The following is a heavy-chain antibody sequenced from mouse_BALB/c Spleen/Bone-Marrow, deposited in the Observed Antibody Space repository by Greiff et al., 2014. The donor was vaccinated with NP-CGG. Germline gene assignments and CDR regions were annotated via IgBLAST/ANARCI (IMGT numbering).Heavy chain of an antibody. Sequence: LVESGAEVMRPGSSVNISCKASGYAFSNYGMNWVKQRPGQGLEWIGQIYPGDGDTNYNGKFKGRVTLTADKSSSTAYMQLSSLTSEDSAVYFCASVYDYGRGYAMDYWGQGTSATVSS. CDR2: IYPGDGDT. V-gene: IGHV1-80*01. J-gene: IGHJ4*01. CDR1: GYAFSNYG. CDR3: ASVYDYGRGYAMDY. D-gene: IGHD2-4*01.